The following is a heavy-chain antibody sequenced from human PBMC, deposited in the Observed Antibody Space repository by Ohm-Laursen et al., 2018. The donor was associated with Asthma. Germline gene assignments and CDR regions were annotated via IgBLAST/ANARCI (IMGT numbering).Heavy chain of an antibody. CDR3: ARTAGSGNFNRFDP. CDR1: GFTFSNAW. J-gene: IGHJ5*02. V-gene: IGHV3-30*14. CDR2: ISYDGSNK. Sequence: SLRLSCAASGFTFSNAWMSWVRQPPGKGLEWVAVISYDGSNKYYADSVKGRFTISRDNSKNTLYLQMNSLRADDTAVYYCARTAGSGNFNRFDPWGQGTLVTVSS. D-gene: IGHD3-10*01.